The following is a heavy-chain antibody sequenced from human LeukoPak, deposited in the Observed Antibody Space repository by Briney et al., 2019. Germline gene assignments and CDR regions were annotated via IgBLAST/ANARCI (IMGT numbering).Heavy chain of an antibody. CDR1: GGSISSSNW. D-gene: IGHD1-7*01. Sequence: SETLSLTCAVSGGSISSSNWWSWVRQPPGKGLEWIGEIYHSGSTNYNPSLKSRVTISVDTSKNHFSLKLSSVTAADTAIYYCARTIDWNYDYWGQGTLVTVSS. CDR2: IYHSGST. V-gene: IGHV4-4*02. CDR3: ARTIDWNYDY. J-gene: IGHJ4*02.